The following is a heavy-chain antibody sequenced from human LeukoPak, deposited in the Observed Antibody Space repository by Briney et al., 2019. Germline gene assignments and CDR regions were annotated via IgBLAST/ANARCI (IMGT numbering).Heavy chain of an antibody. CDR3: ARDRAYLLFDY. CDR1: GFTFSSYA. D-gene: IGHD1-26*01. Sequence: GGSLRLSCAASGFTFSSYAMHWVRQAPGKGLEWVAVISYDGSNKYYADSVKGRFTIFRDNSKNTLYLQMNSLRAEDTAVYYCARDRAYLLFDYWGQGTLVTVSS. CDR2: ISYDGSNK. V-gene: IGHV3-30*04. J-gene: IGHJ4*02.